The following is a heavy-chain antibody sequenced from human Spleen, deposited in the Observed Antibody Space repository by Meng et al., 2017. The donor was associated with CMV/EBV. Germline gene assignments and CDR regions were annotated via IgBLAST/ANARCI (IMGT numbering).Heavy chain of an antibody. CDR1: GVSISSGNHY. CDR3: ASGITIFGVVIIRAIPHDY. D-gene: IGHD3-3*01. V-gene: IGHV4-31*03. CDR2: ISYSGSI. Sequence: SETLSLTCTVSGVSISSGNHYWSWIRQHPGQGLEWIGYISYSGSIHYNPSLKSRVTISVDTSKNQFSLKLSSVTAADTAVYYCASGITIFGVVIIRAIPHDYWGQGTLVTVSS. J-gene: IGHJ4*02.